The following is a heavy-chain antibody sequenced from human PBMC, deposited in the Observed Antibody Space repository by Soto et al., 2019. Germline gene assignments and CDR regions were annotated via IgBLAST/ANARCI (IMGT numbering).Heavy chain of an antibody. CDR2: IYYSGST. Sequence: SETLSLTCTVSGGSISSYYWSWIRQPPGKGLEWIGYIYYSGSTNYNPSLKSRVTISVDTSKNQFSLKLSSVTAADTAVYYCARLATYYDSDYYYYMDVWGKGTTVTVSS. CDR3: ARLATYYDSDYYYYMDV. J-gene: IGHJ6*03. D-gene: IGHD3-3*01. CDR1: GGSISSYY. V-gene: IGHV4-59*08.